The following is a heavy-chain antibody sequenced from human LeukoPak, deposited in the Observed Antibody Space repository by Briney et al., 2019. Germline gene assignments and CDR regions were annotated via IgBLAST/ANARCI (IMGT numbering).Heavy chain of an antibody. CDR1: GFTFSDYY. V-gene: IGHV3-11*04. Sequence: GGSLRLSCAASGFTFSDYYMSWIRQAPGKGLEWVSYISHRVSDVQYADSVKGRFTISRDNAKNSLYLQMNSLRAEDTAVYYCARDISGSSPSGGVDYWGQGTLVTVSS. CDR2: ISHRVSDV. J-gene: IGHJ4*02. D-gene: IGHD3-10*01. CDR3: ARDISGSSPSGGVDY.